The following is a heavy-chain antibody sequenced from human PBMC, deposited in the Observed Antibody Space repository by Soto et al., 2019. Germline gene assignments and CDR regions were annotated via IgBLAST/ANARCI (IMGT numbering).Heavy chain of an antibody. V-gene: IGHV4-31*03. D-gene: IGHD4-17*01. J-gene: IGHJ4*02. CDR3: AVAMTTGTTYDY. CDR1: GGSFSSGSYC. Sequence: QVQLQESGPGLVKPSQTLSLTCTVSGGSFSSGSYCWSLIRQHQGKGMEWIGYIYYSGSTYYNPSLKSRVTMSADTSKNQFSLKLSSVTAADTAVYYCAVAMTTGTTYDYWGQGTLVTVSS. CDR2: IYYSGST.